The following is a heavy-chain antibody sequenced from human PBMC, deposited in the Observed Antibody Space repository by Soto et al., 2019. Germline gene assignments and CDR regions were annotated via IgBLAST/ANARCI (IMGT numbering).Heavy chain of an antibody. CDR3: AKDPAGATSWYYWYFVL. Sequence: EVQLLESGGGLVQPGGSLRLSCAASGFTFSSFAVSWVRQAPGKGLEWVSAISGSGGRTYYADSVKGRFTISRDNSKSTLYLQMNSLRVDDTAVYYCAKDPAGATSWYYWYFVLWCRGTLVTVSS. CDR2: ISGSGGRT. CDR1: GFTFSSFA. J-gene: IGHJ2*01. D-gene: IGHD6-13*01. V-gene: IGHV3-23*01.